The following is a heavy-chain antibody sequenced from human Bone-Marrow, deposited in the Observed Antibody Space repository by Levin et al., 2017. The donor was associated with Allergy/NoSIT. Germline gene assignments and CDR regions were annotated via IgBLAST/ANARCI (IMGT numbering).Heavy chain of an antibody. CDR2: IKSKTDGGTT. CDR3: TTEWGNAFDI. D-gene: IGHD3-16*01. J-gene: IGHJ3*02. V-gene: IGHV3-15*01. Sequence: GESLKISCAASGITFINAWMTWVRQAPGKGLEWVGRIKSKTDGGTTDYAAPVKGRFTILRDDSRNTLYLQMNSLKTEDTAVYYCTTEWGNAFDIWGQGTMVTVSS. CDR1: GITFINAW.